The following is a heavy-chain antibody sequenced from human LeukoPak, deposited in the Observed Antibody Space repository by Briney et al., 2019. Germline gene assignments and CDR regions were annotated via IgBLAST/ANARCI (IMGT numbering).Heavy chain of an antibody. CDR2: MNPNSGNT. Sequence: GASVKVSCKASGYTFTSYDINWVRQATGQGLEWMGWMNPNSGNTGYAQKFQGRVTMTRNTSISTAYMELSSLRSEDTAVYYCARVSGSSWYGGRYCYGMDVWGQGTTVTVSS. CDR3: ARVSGSSWYGGRYCYGMDV. D-gene: IGHD6-13*01. CDR1: GYTFTSYD. J-gene: IGHJ6*02. V-gene: IGHV1-8*01.